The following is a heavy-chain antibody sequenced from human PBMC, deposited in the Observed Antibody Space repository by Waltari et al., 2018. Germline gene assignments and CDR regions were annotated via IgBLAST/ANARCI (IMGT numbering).Heavy chain of an antibody. CDR3: ASSMGA. D-gene: IGHD1-26*01. CDR2: IYHSGST. Sequence: QVQLQESGPGLVKPSETLSLTCTVSGYSISSGYYWGWIRQPPGKGLEWIGSIYHSGSTYYNPSLKSRVTVSVDTSKNQFSLKLSSVTAADTAVYYCASSMGAWGQGTLVTVSS. CDR1: GYSISSGYY. J-gene: IGHJ5*02. V-gene: IGHV4-38-2*02.